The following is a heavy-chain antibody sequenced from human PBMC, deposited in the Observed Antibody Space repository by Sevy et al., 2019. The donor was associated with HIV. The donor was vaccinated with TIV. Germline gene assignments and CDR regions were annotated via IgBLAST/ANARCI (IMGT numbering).Heavy chain of an antibody. CDR2: IHHSGIT. J-gene: IGHJ4*02. CDR1: GYSIRNGYY. D-gene: IGHD6-6*01. CDR3: ARDRKYPLYYFDY. V-gene: IGHV4-38-2*02. Sequence: SESLSLNCTVSGYSIRNGYYWAWIRQPPGKGLDWIGSIHHSGITHYNPSLKSRVIISVDTSKNPVSLELSSVTAADTAMYYCARDRKYPLYYFDYWGQGILVTVSS.